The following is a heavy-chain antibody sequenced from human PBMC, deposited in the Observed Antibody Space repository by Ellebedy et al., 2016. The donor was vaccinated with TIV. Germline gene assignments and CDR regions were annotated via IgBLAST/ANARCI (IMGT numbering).Heavy chain of an antibody. CDR1: GYTFTNYW. CDR3: ARWWSKRGGDNNGVY. CDR2: IYPGDSDF. J-gene: IGHJ4*02. D-gene: IGHD2-15*01. Sequence: GESLKISXQGSGYTFTNYWIGWVRQMPGKGLDWMGIIYPGDSDFRYSPPFQGQVTISADKSISTAYLQWSSLKASDTAIYYCARWWSKRGGDNNGVYWGQGTLVTVSS. V-gene: IGHV5-51*01.